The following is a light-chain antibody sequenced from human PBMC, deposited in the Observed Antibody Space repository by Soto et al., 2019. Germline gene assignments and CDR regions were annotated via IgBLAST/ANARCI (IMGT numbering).Light chain of an antibody. CDR2: GAS. J-gene: IGKJ3*01. CDR3: QQYGSSPR. Sequence: EIVLTQSPGTLSLSPGERATLSCRASQSVSSSYLAWYQQKPGQAPRLLIYGASSRATGIPDRFSGSGSGTDFTLTISRLEPEDFAVYYCQQYGSSPRFGPGTTVDI. V-gene: IGKV3-20*01. CDR1: QSVSSSY.